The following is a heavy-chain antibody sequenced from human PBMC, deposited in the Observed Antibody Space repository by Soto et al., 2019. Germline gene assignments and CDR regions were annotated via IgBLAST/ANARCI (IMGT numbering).Heavy chain of an antibody. CDR1: GGSFSGYY. CDR3: ARGGGCSAASCYFDS. CDR2: INHSGST. V-gene: IGHV4-34*01. Sequence: SETLSLTCAVDGGSFSGYYWRWIRQPPGRGLEWIGEINHSGSTDYKPPLKSRVTISLDTSKNQFSLKVISVTAADTALYYFARGGGCSAASCYFDSWGQGTQVTVSS. J-gene: IGHJ4*02. D-gene: IGHD2-15*01.